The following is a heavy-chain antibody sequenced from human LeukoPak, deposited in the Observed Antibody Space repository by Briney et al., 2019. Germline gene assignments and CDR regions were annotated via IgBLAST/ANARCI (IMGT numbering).Heavy chain of an antibody. J-gene: IGHJ3*02. D-gene: IGHD3-22*01. CDR3: ARVGSTDSPHAFDI. V-gene: IGHV3-74*01. CDR1: GFTFSSHW. CDR2: INSDGRMT. Sequence: QSGGSLRLSCAASGFTFSSHWMDWVRQVPGKGLVWVSGINSDGRMTRYAESVKGRFTTSRDNAKNTLYLQMSSLRAEDTAVYYCARVGSTDSPHAFDIWGQGTTVTVSS.